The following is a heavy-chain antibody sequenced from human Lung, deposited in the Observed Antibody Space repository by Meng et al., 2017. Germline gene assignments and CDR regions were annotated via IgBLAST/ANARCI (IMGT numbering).Heavy chain of an antibody. Sequence: QGQLKQWGAGLFKPSETLSLTCVVSGGSFCDYYWSWIRQSPGKGLEWIGEINHSGSTNYNPSLESRATISVDTSQNNLSLKLSSVTAADSAVYYCARGPTTMAHDFDYWGQGTLVTVSS. CDR1: GGSFCDYY. V-gene: IGHV4-34*01. CDR2: INHSGST. J-gene: IGHJ4*02. CDR3: ARGPTTMAHDFDY. D-gene: IGHD4-11*01.